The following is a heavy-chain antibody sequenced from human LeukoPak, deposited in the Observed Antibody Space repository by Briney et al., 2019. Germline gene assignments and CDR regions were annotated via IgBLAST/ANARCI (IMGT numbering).Heavy chain of an antibody. D-gene: IGHD2/OR15-2a*01. CDR1: GFTFSSYG. CDR2: IWYDGSNK. J-gene: IGHJ4*02. CDR3: AREGPRGNSQFDY. V-gene: IGHV3-33*01. Sequence: GGSLRLSCAASGFTFSSYGMHWVRQAPGKGLEWVALIWYDGSNKYYADSVKGRLTISRDNSKNTLYLQMNSLRAEDTAVYYCAREGPRGNSQFDYWGQGTQVTVSS.